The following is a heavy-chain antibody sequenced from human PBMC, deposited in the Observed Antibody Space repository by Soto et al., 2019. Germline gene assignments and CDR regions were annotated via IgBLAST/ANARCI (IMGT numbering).Heavy chain of an antibody. V-gene: IGHV3-30*18. D-gene: IGHD1-26*01. CDR3: ANDVMGAPDY. CDR1: GFNFSTYG. CDR2: ISYDGGEK. Sequence: QVQLVESGGGVVQPGRSLRLSCAASGFNFSTYGVHWVRQAPGKGLEWVGVISYDGGEKYYADSVEGRFTISRDNSKDTLYLQMNSLRPEDTAVYYCANDVMGAPDYWGQGTLVTVSS. J-gene: IGHJ4*02.